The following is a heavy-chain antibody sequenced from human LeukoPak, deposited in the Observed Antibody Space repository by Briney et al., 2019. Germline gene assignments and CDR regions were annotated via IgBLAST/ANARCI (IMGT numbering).Heavy chain of an antibody. CDR3: AREGAVGRSYYYYYGMDV. V-gene: IGHV3-48*03. D-gene: IGHD1-26*01. CDR1: GFTFSSYE. CDR2: ISSSGSTI. J-gene: IGHJ6*02. Sequence: GSLRLSCAASGFTFSSYEMNWVRQALGKGLEWVSYISSSGSTIYYADSVKGRFTISRDNAKNSLYLQMNSLRAEDTAVYYCAREGAVGRSYYYYYGMDVWGQGTTVTVSS.